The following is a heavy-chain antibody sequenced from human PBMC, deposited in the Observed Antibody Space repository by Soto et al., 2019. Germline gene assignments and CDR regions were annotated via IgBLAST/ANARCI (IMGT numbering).Heavy chain of an antibody. J-gene: IGHJ4*02. D-gene: IGHD6-19*01. CDR1: GFTFSTYA. Sequence: DVQMLESGGGLVQPGGSLRLSCAASGFTFSTYAMSWVRQAPGKGLELVSAVSGSGSNTYYSDSVKGRFSISRDNSYNSVYLQLNRARIDDTSLYYCAKGRSQWGSGPGGFDEWGQGSLVTDCS. V-gene: IGHV3-23*01. CDR3: AKGRSQWGSGPGGFDE. CDR2: VSGSGSNT.